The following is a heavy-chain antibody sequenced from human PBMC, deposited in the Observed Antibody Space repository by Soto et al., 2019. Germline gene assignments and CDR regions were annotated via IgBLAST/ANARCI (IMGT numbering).Heavy chain of an antibody. Sequence: TGGSLRLSCVASGINFRSRAISWVRQAPGEGLEWVSVTTDSGGDSKYADSVRGRFTISRDNSKNTLYLQMSSLRVDDSAVYYCASGSSDSYPGSRIFDFWGRGTLVTVSS. CDR2: TTDSGGDS. J-gene: IGHJ4*02. D-gene: IGHD3-10*01. CDR3: ASGSSDSYPGSRIFDF. CDR1: GINFRSRA. V-gene: IGHV3-23*01.